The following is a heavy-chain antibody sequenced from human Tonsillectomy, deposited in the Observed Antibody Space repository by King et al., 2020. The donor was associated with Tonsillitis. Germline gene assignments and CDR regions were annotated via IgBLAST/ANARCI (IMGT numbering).Heavy chain of an antibody. J-gene: IGHJ3*02. V-gene: IGHV3-9*01. CDR1: GFTFDDYA. D-gene: IGHD6-19*01. CDR3: AKDKQWLKSDAFDI. CDR2: ISWNSGSI. Sequence: QLVQSGGGLVQPGRSLRLSCAASGFTFDDYAMHWVRQAPGKGLEWVSGISWNSGSIGYADSVKGRFTISRDNAKNSLYLQMNSLRAEDTALYYCAKDKQWLKSDAFDIWGQGTMVTVSS.